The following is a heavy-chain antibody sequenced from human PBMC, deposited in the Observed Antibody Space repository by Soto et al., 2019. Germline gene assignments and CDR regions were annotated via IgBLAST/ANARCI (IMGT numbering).Heavy chain of an antibody. J-gene: IGHJ4*02. CDR3: TPLALKYNSDWYPLSD. Sequence: EVQLVESGGGLVKPGGSLRLSCAGSGFTFSNVWMNWVRQAPWKGLEWVGRIKSETDGGTIDYAAPVKGRFTISRDDSNHTLYLQMNSLKTEDTATYYCTPLALKYNSDWYPLSDWGQGTRVTVSS. CDR1: GFTFSNVW. CDR2: IKSETDGGTI. D-gene: IGHD6-19*01. V-gene: IGHV3-15*07.